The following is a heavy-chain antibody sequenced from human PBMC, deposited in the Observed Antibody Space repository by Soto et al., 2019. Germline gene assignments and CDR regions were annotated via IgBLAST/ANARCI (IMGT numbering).Heavy chain of an antibody. CDR2: ISDDGNNK. J-gene: IGHJ4*02. D-gene: IGHD3-10*01. CDR1: GFTFSRYT. V-gene: IGHV3-30-3*01. CDR3: ARDDEGGSDCDLGY. Sequence: QVQLVESEGGVVQPGRSLRLSCAASGFTFSRYTMHWVRQAPGKGLEWMAFISDDGNNKYYADSVKGQFTISRDNSKNTLYLQMNSLRTEDTAVYYCARDDEGGSDCDLGYWGQGTLVTVSS.